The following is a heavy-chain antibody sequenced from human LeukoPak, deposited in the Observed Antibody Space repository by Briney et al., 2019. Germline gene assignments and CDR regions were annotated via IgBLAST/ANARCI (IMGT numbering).Heavy chain of an antibody. CDR2: IYYSGST. CDR3: ARVPGGWWLRYFDY. Sequence: SETLSLTCTVSGGSISSYYWSWIRQPPGKGLEWIGYIYYSGSTNYNPSLKSRVTISVDTSKNQFSLKLSSVTAADTAVYYCARVPGGWWLRYFDYWGQGTLVTVSS. J-gene: IGHJ4*02. V-gene: IGHV4-59*12. CDR1: GGSISSYY. D-gene: IGHD2-15*01.